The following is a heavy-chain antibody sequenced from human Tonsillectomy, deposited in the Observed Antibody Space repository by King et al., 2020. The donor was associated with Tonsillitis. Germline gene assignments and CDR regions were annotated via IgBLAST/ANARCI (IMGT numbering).Heavy chain of an antibody. Sequence: VQLQESGPGLVKPSETLSLTCTVSYGSISSYYWSWIRQPPGKGLECIGYIYYSGNTNYNPSLKSRVIISVDTSKNQFSLKLCSLTAADTAVYYCARMPEGGATTTGWGALDYWGQGTLVTVSS. CDR3: ARMPEGGATTTGWGALDY. D-gene: IGHD1-26*01. J-gene: IGHJ4*02. V-gene: IGHV4-59*01. CDR2: IYYSGNT. CDR1: YGSISSYY.